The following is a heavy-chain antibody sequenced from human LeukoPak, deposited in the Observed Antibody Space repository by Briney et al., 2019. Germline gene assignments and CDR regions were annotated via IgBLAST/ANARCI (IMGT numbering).Heavy chain of an antibody. Sequence: PSETLSLTCTVSGGPISSYYWSWIRQPAGKGLEWIGRIYTSGSTNHNPSLKSRVTMSVDTSKNQFSLKLSSVTAADTAVYYCARAGSSWYGHWFDPWGQGTLVTVSS. CDR2: IYTSGST. CDR3: ARAGSSWYGHWFDP. J-gene: IGHJ5*02. V-gene: IGHV4-4*07. D-gene: IGHD6-13*01. CDR1: GGPISSYY.